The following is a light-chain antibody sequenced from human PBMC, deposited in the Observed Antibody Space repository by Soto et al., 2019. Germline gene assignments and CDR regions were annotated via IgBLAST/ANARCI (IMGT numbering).Light chain of an antibody. CDR2: GAS. CDR1: QSVSSSY. CDR3: QQYNNWPS. V-gene: IGKV3-15*01. Sequence: EIVLTQSPGTLSLPPGERATLSCRASQSVSSSYLAWYQQKPGQAPRLLIYGASTRATGIPARFSGRGSGTEFILTISSLQSEDFAVYYCQQYNNWPSFGQGTRLEI. J-gene: IGKJ5*01.